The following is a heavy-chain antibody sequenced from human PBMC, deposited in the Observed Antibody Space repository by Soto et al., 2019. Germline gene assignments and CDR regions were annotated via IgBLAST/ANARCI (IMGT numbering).Heavy chain of an antibody. D-gene: IGHD6-19*01. Sequence: EVQLVESGGGLVQPGGSLKLSCAASGFTFSGSAMHWVRQASGKGLEWVGRIRSKANSYATAYAASVKGRFTISRDDSKNTAYLQMNSPKTEDTAVYYCTRQEGSGWTYYYYGMDVWGQGTTVTVSS. V-gene: IGHV3-73*02. CDR3: TRQEGSGWTYYYYGMDV. CDR1: GFTFSGSA. CDR2: IRSKANSYAT. J-gene: IGHJ6*02.